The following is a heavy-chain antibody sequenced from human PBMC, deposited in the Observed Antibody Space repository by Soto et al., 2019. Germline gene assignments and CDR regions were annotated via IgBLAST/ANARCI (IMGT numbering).Heavy chain of an antibody. CDR1: GGSITNNNYH. CDR3: ARLSNGRPGDF. CDR2: IYYTGNT. J-gene: IGHJ4*02. Sequence: SETLSLTCTVSGGSITNNNYHWGWSRQPPGKGLEWIGRIYYTGNTYYNPSLKSRVTISMDTSKNQFSLTLSSVTAADTAVYYCARLSNGRPGDFWGQGTLVTVPQ. D-gene: IGHD6-19*01. V-gene: IGHV4-39*01.